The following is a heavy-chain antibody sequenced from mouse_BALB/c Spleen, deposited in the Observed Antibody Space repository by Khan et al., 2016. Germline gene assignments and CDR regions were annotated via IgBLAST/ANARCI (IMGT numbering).Heavy chain of an antibody. J-gene: IGHJ3*01. Sequence: VQLQQSGAELVKPGASVKLSCTASAFNIKDTYMHWVKQRPEQGLEWIGRIDPANGNTKYDPKFQGKATITADTSSNTAYLQLSSLTSEDTAVYYGARSPSDYDVGFAYWGQGTLVTVSA. CDR3: ARSPSDYDVGFAY. D-gene: IGHD2-4*01. CDR2: IDPANGNT. V-gene: IGHV14-3*02. CDR1: AFNIKDTY.